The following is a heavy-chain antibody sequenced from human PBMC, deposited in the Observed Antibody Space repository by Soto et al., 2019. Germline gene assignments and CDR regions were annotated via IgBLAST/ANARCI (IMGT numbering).Heavy chain of an antibody. J-gene: IGHJ3*02. V-gene: IGHV1-18*01. CDR1: GYTFPSYG. D-gene: IGHD2-15*01. Sequence: ASVKVSCKASGYTFPSYGISWVRQAPGQGLEWMGWISAYNGNTNYAQKLQGRVTMTTDTSTSTAYMELSSLRSEGTAVYYCARVAGGSLYAFDIWVQGTMGTFSS. CDR2: ISAYNGNT. CDR3: ARVAGGSLYAFDI.